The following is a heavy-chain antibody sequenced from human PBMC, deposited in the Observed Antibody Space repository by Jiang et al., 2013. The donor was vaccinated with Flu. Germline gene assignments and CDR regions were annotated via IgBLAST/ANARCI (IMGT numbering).Heavy chain of an antibody. CDR1: GFTFSSYG. CDR3: ARGLGDPTLEEESTLIPFDY. D-gene: IGHD2/OR15-2a*01. CDR2: IWYDGSNK. V-gene: IGHV3-33*01. Sequence: VQLLESGGGVVQPGRSLRLSCAASGFTFSSYGMHWVRQAPGKGLEWVAVIWYDGSNKYYADSVKGRFTISRDNSKNTLYLQMNSLRAEDTAVYYCARGLGDPTLEEESTLIPFDYWGQGTLVTVSS. J-gene: IGHJ4*02.